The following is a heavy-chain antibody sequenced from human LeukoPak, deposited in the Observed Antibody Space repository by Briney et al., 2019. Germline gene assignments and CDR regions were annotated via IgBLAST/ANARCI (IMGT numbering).Heavy chain of an antibody. CDR3: AREGNSSCWYYFDY. CDR1: GFTVSSNY. CDR2: IYSGGST. V-gene: IGHV3-53*01. D-gene: IGHD6-13*01. Sequence: GGSLRLSCAASGFTVSSNYMSWVRQAPGKGLEWVSVIYSGGSTYYADSVKGRFTISRDNSKNTLYLQMNSLRAEDTAVYYCAREGNSSCWYYFDYWGQGTLVTVSS. J-gene: IGHJ4*02.